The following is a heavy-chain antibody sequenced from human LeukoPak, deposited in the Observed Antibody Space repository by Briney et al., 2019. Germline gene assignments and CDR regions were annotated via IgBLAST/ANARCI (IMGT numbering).Heavy chain of an antibody. D-gene: IGHD5-18*01. CDR3: ARAFRGYSYGDFAY. V-gene: IGHV3-30-3*01. CDR1: GFTFSSYA. J-gene: IGHJ4*02. Sequence: GGSLRLSCAASGFTFSSYAMHWVRQAPGKGLEWVAVISYDGSNKYCADSVKGRFTISRDNSKNTLYLQMNSLRAEDTAVYYCARAFRGYSYGDFAYWGQGTLVTVSS. CDR2: ISYDGSNK.